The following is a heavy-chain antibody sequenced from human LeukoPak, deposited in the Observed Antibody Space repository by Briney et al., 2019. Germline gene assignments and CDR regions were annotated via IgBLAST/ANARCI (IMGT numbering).Heavy chain of an antibody. J-gene: IGHJ4*02. CDR2: MNPNSGNT. CDR1: GYTFTSYD. CDR3: ARTMSSSDEFDY. Sequence: ASVKVSCKASGYTFTSYDINWVRQATGQGLGWMGWMNPNSGNTGYAQKFQGRVTMTRNTSISTAYMELSSLRSEDTAVYYCARTMSSSDEFDYWGQGTLVTVSS. V-gene: IGHV1-8*01. D-gene: IGHD6-6*01.